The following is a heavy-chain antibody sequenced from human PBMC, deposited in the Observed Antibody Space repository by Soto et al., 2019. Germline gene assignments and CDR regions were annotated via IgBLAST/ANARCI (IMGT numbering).Heavy chain of an antibody. CDR3: AKDQGSSWYEIDY. CDR2: ISGSGCST. V-gene: IGHV3-23*01. CDR1: GFTFSNYA. Sequence: EVQLLESGGGLVQPGGYLRLSCAASGFTFSNYAVTWVRQAPGKGREWVSTISGSGCSTYYADSVKGRFTISRDNSRNPLNLKMNSLGAEDTAVYYCAKDQGSSWYEIDYWGQGTLVTVSS. J-gene: IGHJ4*02. D-gene: IGHD6-13*01.